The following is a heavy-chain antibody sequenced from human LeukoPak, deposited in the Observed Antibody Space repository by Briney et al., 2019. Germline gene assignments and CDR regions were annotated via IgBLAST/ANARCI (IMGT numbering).Heavy chain of an antibody. Sequence: PGGSLRLSCVASGFTFTTHAMSWVRQAPGKGLEWVSAFSGSITKTYYANSVKGRFTISRDNSKNTLYLQMSSLRAEDTALYCCAKQRAGSAWFTLDFWGPGTLVTVSS. D-gene: IGHD6-19*01. J-gene: IGHJ4*02. CDR2: FSGSITKT. CDR1: GFTFTTHA. V-gene: IGHV3-23*01. CDR3: AKQRAGSAWFTLDF.